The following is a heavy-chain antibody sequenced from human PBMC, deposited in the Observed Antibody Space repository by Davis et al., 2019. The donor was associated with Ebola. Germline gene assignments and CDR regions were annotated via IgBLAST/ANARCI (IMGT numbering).Heavy chain of an antibody. J-gene: IGHJ5*02. CDR1: GFTFSTYS. CDR3: VREVYSLTHWFDP. CDR2: IRSSGTVI. Sequence: PGGSLRLSCEGSGFTFSTYSMNWVRQAPGKGLEWVAYIRSSGTVIYYADAVKGRFTISRDNVDNSVFLQMNGLRDEDTAVYYCVREVYSLTHWFDPWGQGTVVIVSS. V-gene: IGHV3-48*02. D-gene: IGHD2-8*01.